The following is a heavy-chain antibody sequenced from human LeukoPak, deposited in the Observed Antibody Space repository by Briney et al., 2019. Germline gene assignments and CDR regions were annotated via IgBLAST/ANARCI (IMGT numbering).Heavy chain of an antibody. CDR3: ARDRVPAAMDT. Sequence: GGSLRLSCAASGFTFSSYGMHWVRQAPGKGLEWVAVIWYDGSNKYYVDSVKGRFTISRDNSKNTLYLQMNSLRAEDTAVYYCARDRVPAAMDTWGQGTLVTVSS. CDR2: IWYDGSNK. D-gene: IGHD2-2*01. CDR1: GFTFSSYG. J-gene: IGHJ5*02. V-gene: IGHV3-33*01.